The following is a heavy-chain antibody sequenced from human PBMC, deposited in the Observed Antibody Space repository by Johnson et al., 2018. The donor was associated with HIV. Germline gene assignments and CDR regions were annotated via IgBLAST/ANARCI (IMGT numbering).Heavy chain of an antibody. D-gene: IGHD2-15*01. V-gene: IGHV3-66*01. CDR1: GFTVSSNY. CDR2: IYSDGST. CDR3: AKERGISGGFDF. J-gene: IGHJ3*01. Sequence: EQLVESGGGVVRPGGSLRLSCAASGFTVSSNYMSWVRQAPGKGLEWVSLIYSDGSTYYADSVKGRFTISRDNSNNMVYLQMNSLRAEDTAVYYCAKERGISGGFDFWGQGTRVTVSS.